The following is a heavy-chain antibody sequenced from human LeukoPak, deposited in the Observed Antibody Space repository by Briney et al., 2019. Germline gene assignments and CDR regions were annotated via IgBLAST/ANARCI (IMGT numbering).Heavy chain of an antibody. J-gene: IGHJ6*02. Sequence: ASVTVSCKASGYTFTSYDINWVRQATGQGLEWMGWMNPNSGNTGYAQKFQGRVTMTRNTSISTAYMELSSLRSEDTAVYYCARRGSTRGYYYGMDVWGQGTTVTVSS. D-gene: IGHD2-2*01. CDR3: ARRGSTRGYYYGMDV. V-gene: IGHV1-8*01. CDR2: MNPNSGNT. CDR1: GYTFTSYD.